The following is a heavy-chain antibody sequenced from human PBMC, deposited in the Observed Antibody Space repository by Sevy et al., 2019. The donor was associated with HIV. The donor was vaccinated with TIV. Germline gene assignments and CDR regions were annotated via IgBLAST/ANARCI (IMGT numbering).Heavy chain of an antibody. CDR1: GFTFSSYA. CDR2: ISGSSGST. Sequence: GGSLRLSCAASGFTFSSYAMSWVRQTPGKGLEWISAISGSSGSTYYADSVKGRFTISGDNSKNTLYLQMNSLRAEDTAVYYCAKDLRRGYCSGGSCYFDYWGQGTLVTVSS. CDR3: AKDLRRGYCSGGSCYFDY. D-gene: IGHD2-15*01. V-gene: IGHV3-23*01. J-gene: IGHJ4*02.